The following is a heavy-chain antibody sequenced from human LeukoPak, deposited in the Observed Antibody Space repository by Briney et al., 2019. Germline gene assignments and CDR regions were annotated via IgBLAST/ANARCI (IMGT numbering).Heavy chain of an antibody. D-gene: IGHD6-19*01. CDR3: ARGIAVAKFAY. CDR1: GGSISSYY. J-gene: IGHJ4*02. V-gene: IGHV4-59*01. CDR2: IYYRGST. Sequence: SETLSLTCTVSGGSISSYYWSWIRQPPGKGLEGSGYIYYRGSTNYYPSLKSRVTISVDTSKNQFSLKLSSVTAADTAVYYCARGIAVAKFAYWGQGTLVTVSS.